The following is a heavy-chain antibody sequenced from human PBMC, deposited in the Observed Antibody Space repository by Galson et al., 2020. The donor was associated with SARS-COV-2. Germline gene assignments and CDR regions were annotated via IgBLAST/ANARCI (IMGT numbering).Heavy chain of an antibody. CDR3: VKGLVAVSGINE. D-gene: IGHD1-1*01. V-gene: IGHV3-30*18. Sequence: TGGSLRLSCTASGFTFSNYGMHWVRQAPGKGLEWATFISYDGSTQYYADSVKGRFAISRDNSKNTLYLEINSLRPEDTGVYFCVKGLVAVSGINEWGQGSLVTV. J-gene: IGHJ4*02. CDR1: GFTFSNYG. CDR2: ISYDGSTQ.